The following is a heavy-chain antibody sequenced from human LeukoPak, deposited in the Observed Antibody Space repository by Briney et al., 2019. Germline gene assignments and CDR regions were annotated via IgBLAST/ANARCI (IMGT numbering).Heavy chain of an antibody. J-gene: IGHJ4*02. Sequence: GGSLRLSCAASGFTFSSYAMNWVRQAPGKGLEWVSAISSGGDSTYYVDSVKGRFTISRDNSKNTLYLQINSLRAEDTAVYYCAKDQGGETAMVIDYWGQGTLVTVSS. V-gene: IGHV3-23*01. CDR3: AKDQGGETAMVIDY. CDR1: GFTFSSYA. D-gene: IGHD5-18*01. CDR2: ISSGGDST.